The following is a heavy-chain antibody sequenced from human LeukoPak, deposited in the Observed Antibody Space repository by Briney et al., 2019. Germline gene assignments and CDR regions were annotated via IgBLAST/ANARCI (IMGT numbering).Heavy chain of an antibody. CDR1: GFTFSGSA. V-gene: IGHV3-73*01. Sequence: GGSLRLSCAASGFTFSGSAMHWVRQASGKGLEWVGRIKSKANSYATAYAASVKGRSTISRDDSKNTAYLQMNSLKTEDTAVYYCTRPGIAAAGTDGAFDIWGQGTMVTVSS. J-gene: IGHJ3*02. D-gene: IGHD6-13*01. CDR3: TRPGIAAAGTDGAFDI. CDR2: IKSKANSYAT.